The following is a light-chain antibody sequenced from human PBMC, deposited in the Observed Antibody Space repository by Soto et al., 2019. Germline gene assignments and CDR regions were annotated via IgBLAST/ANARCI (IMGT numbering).Light chain of an antibody. J-gene: IGKJ2*01. CDR3: QQYFHFPVT. Sequence: DVLITQSPSTLSAFVGDRVTIACRATQDTNNWLAWYQQKPGKAPRLLIYDVSTVHTGVPSRFSGRGSGTEATLIISSLQPDDVATYYCQQYFHFPVTFGRGTKVDIK. V-gene: IGKV1-5*01. CDR2: DVS. CDR1: QDTNNW.